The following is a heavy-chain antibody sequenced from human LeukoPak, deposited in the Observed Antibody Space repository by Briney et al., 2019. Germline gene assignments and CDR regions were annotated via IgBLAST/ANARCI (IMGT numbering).Heavy chain of an antibody. J-gene: IGHJ6*03. D-gene: IGHD1-26*01. V-gene: IGHV4-61*02. CDR3: ARVTSGSYYGGYYYMDV. CDR1: GGSISSGSYY. CDR2: IYTSGST. Sequence: PSQTLSLTCTVSGGSISSGSYYWSWIRQPAGKGLEWIGRIYTSGSTNYNPSLKSRVTISVDTSKNQFSLKVSSVTAADTAVYYCARVTSGSYYGGYYYMDVWGKGTTVTISS.